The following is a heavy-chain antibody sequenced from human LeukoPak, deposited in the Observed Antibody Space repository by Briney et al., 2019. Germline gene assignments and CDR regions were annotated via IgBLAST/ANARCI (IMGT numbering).Heavy chain of an antibody. Sequence: SETVSLTCTVSGGAITGSSYYWGWIRQSPGKGLEWIGNLYYSERIYDNPSLKSRVSMSADTSKNQFSLKLNSLTAADRAVYYCARQYYDSTGYYYFDHWDQGTLVTVSS. J-gene: IGHJ4*02. CDR1: GGAITGSSYY. D-gene: IGHD3-22*01. V-gene: IGHV4-39*01. CDR3: ARQYYDSTGYYYFDH. CDR2: LYYSERI.